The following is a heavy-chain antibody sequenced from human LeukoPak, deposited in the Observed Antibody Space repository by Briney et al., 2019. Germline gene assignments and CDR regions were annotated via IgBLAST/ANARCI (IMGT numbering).Heavy chain of an antibody. J-gene: IGHJ6*03. CDR1: GGSISSYY. CDR2: IYYSGST. CDR3: ARVSGTAMVHYYYYMDV. D-gene: IGHD5-18*01. V-gene: IGHV4-59*01. Sequence: SETLSFTCTVSGGSISSYYWSWIRQPPGKGLEWIGYIYYSGSTNYNPSLKSRVTISVDTSKNQFSLKLSSVTAADTAVYYCARVSGTAMVHYYYYMDVWGKGTTVTISS.